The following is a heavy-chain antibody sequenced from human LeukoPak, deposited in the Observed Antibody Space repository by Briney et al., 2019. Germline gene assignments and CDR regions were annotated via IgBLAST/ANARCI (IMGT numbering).Heavy chain of an antibody. V-gene: IGHV3-23*01. Sequence: GGSLRLSCAASGFTFSSYAMSWVRQAPGKGLEWVPAISGSGGSTYYADSVKGRFTISRDNSKNTLYLQMNSLRAEDTAVYYCATKNDILTGYYGDWGQGTLVTVSS. J-gene: IGHJ4*02. CDR1: GFTFSSYA. CDR2: ISGSGGST. CDR3: ATKNDILTGYYGD. D-gene: IGHD3-9*01.